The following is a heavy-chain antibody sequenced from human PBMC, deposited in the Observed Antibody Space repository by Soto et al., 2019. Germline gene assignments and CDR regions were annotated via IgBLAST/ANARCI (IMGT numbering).Heavy chain of an antibody. Sequence: KPSETLSLTCTVSGGSISSYYWSWIWQPPGKGLEWIGYIYYSGSTNYNPSLKSRVTISVDTSKNQFSLKLSSVTAADTAVYYCARNPRARGYSYGYYYYGMDVWGLGTTVTVSS. CDR2: IYYSGST. D-gene: IGHD5-18*01. V-gene: IGHV4-59*01. CDR3: ARNPRARGYSYGYYYYGMDV. J-gene: IGHJ6*02. CDR1: GGSISSYY.